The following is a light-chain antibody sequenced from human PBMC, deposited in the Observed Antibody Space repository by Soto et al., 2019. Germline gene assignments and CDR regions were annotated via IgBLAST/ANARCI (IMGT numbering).Light chain of an antibody. V-gene: IGKV1-5*01. CDR2: DAS. Sequence: DSPTSQSPSTLSASVGDRVTIPCRASQSISSWLAWYQQKPGKAPKLLIYDASSLESGVPSRFSGSGSGTEFTLTISSLQPDDFATYYCQQYNSYSGTFGQGTKVDIK. J-gene: IGKJ1*01. CDR1: QSISSW. CDR3: QQYNSYSGT.